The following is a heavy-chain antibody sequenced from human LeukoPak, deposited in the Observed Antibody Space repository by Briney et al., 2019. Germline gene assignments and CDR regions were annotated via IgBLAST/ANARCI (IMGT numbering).Heavy chain of an antibody. D-gene: IGHD2-2*01. Sequence: GGSLRLSCAASGFTFSSYWMSWVRQAPGKGLEWVSNIKGDGGDKYYVDSEKGRFTISRDNAKNSLYLQMNSLRAEDTAVYYCARDPAAWDYWGQGTLVTVSS. CDR2: IKGDGGDK. CDR3: ARDPAAWDY. CDR1: GFTFSSYW. J-gene: IGHJ4*02. V-gene: IGHV3-7*01.